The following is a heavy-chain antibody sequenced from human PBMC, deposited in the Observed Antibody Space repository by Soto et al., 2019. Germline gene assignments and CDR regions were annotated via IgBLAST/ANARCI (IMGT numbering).Heavy chain of an antibody. Sequence: QVHLVQSGAEVKKPGASVKVSCKGSGYAFTTYGITWVRQAPGQGLEWMGWISAHNGNTNYAQKLQGRVTVTRDTSTTTTYMELRSLISDDTAVYYCARGRYGDYWGQGPLVTVSS. CDR1: GYAFTTYG. D-gene: IGHD1-1*01. CDR2: ISAHNGNT. CDR3: ARGRYGDY. V-gene: IGHV1-18*01. J-gene: IGHJ4*02.